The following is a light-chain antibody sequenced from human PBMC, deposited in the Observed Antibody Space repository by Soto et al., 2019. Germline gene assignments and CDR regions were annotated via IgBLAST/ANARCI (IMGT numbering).Light chain of an antibody. J-gene: IGLJ2*01. CDR2: DVS. V-gene: IGLV2-14*01. Sequence: QSALTQPASVSGSPGQSITISCTGTNSDVGSYNYVSWYQQHPGKAPKLIIYDVSDRPSGVSNRFSGSKSGNTASLTISGLQAEDEADYYCNSFTTSTTLLFGGGTKSPS. CDR1: NSDVGSYNY. CDR3: NSFTTSTTLL.